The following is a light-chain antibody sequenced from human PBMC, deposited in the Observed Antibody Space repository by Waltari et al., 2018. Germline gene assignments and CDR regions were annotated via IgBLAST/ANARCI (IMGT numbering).Light chain of an antibody. Sequence: EIILTQSPDFQSATPEEKVTITCRASQNIGTRLHWYQQKPRQSPKLLGKHSSQTVSGVHSRFSGSGSGTDFTLTIDGLETGDFATYFCHQSGDLPYTFGQGSKV. V-gene: IGKV6-21*01. CDR2: HSS. CDR3: HQSGDLPYT. CDR1: QNIGTR. J-gene: IGKJ2*01.